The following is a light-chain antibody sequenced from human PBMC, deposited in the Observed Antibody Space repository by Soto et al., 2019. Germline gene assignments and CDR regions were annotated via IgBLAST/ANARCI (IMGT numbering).Light chain of an antibody. J-gene: IGKJ4*01. Sequence: EIVLTQYPGTLSLSPGERATLSCRASQSVSSSYLAWYQQKPGQPPRLLNYGASHSATGIPDRFSGSESRRHFHVIISRLELEDFAVYYCQQYGSSPLTCGGGTKVDIK. V-gene: IGKV3-20*01. CDR2: GAS. CDR1: QSVSSSY. CDR3: QQYGSSPLT.